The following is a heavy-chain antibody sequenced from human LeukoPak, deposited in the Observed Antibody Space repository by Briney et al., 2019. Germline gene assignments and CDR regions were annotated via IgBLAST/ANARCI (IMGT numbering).Heavy chain of an antibody. J-gene: IGHJ4*02. V-gene: IGHV3-23*01. CDR2: ISGSGGST. Sequence: GGSLRLSCAASGFTFSSYAMSWVRQAPGKGLEWVSAISGSGGSTYYADSVKGRFTISRDNSKNTLYLQMNSLRAEDTAVYYCAKATGATYYDILTYFDYWGQGTLVTVSS. D-gene: IGHD3-9*01. CDR1: GFTFSSYA. CDR3: AKATGATYYDILTYFDY.